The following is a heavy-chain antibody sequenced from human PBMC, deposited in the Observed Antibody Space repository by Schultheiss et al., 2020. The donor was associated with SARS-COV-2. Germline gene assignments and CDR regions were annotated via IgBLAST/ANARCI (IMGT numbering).Heavy chain of an antibody. J-gene: IGHJ4*02. V-gene: IGHV4-39*01. D-gene: IGHD6-13*01. CDR2: ISYSGST. Sequence: SETLSLTCTVSGGSISSSSYYWGWIRQPPGKGLEWIGSISYSGSTDFHPSLKSRVTISVDTSKNQFSLKLSSVTAADTAVYYCARHKQGAAPGPIDYWGQGTLVTVSS. CDR3: ARHKQGAAPGPIDY. CDR1: GGSISSSSYY.